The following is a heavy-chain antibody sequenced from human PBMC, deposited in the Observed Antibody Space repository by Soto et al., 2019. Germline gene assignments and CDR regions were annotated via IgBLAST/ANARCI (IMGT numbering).Heavy chain of an antibody. J-gene: IGHJ6*02. CDR3: AKDIRIIRYYYDSSGYYYYYGMDV. Sequence: QVQLVESGGGVVQPGRSLRLSCAASGFTFSSYGMHWVRQAPGKGLEWVAVISYDGSNKYYADSVKGRFTISRDNSKNTLYLQMNSLRDEDTAVYYCAKDIRIIRYYYDSSGYYYYYGMDVWGQGTTVTVSS. V-gene: IGHV3-30*18. CDR2: ISYDGSNK. CDR1: GFTFSSYG. D-gene: IGHD3-22*01.